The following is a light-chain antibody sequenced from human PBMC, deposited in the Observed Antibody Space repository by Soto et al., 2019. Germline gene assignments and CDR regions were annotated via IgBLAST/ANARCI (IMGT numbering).Light chain of an antibody. CDR1: QSISSW. V-gene: IGKV1-5*01. Sequence: DIQMTQSPPTLSAPVGDRDTITCRASQSISSWLAWYQQKPGKAPKLLIYDASSLESGVPSRFSGSGSGTEFTLTISSLQPDDFATYYCQQYNSYWTFGQGTKV. CDR3: QQYNSYWT. J-gene: IGKJ1*01. CDR2: DAS.